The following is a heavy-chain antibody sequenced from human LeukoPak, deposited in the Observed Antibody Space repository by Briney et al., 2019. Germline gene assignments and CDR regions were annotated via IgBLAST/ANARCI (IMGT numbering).Heavy chain of an antibody. D-gene: IGHD5-18*01. Sequence: ASLKVSCKASGYTFTGYYMHWVRQAPGQGLEWMGWINPNSGGTNYAQKFQGRVTMTRDTFISTAYMELSRLRSDDTAVYYCARVGDDKAMGNNWFDSWGQGTLVTVSS. J-gene: IGHJ5*01. CDR3: ARVGDDKAMGNNWFDS. CDR2: INPNSGGT. CDR1: GYTFTGYY. V-gene: IGHV1-2*02.